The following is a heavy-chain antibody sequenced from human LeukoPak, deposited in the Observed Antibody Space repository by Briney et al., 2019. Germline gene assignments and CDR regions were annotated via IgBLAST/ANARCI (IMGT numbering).Heavy chain of an antibody. CDR2: INPSGGST. D-gene: IGHD4-11*01. J-gene: IGHJ4*02. CDR1: GYTFTNYY. CDR3: ARWTTTYLDY. Sequence: ASVKVSCKASGYTFTNYYIHWVRQAPGQGLEWMGIINPSGGSTNFTQKFQGRVTMTTDTSTITVYMELSSLRSEDTAVYYCARWTTTYLDYWGQGTLVTVSS. V-gene: IGHV1-46*01.